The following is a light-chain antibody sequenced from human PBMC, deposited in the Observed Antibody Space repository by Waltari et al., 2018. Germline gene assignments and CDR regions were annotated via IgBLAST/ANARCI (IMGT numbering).Light chain of an antibody. CDR2: AAS. V-gene: IGKV1-39*01. CDR1: QSISNW. J-gene: IGKJ1*01. CDR3: QQSYNTPPVT. Sequence: EILMTQSPSSLSASVGDKVTITYRASQSISNWLNWYHQKPWKAPNILIYAASWLETGVTSRFSSSGSGTDFTLTISSLQPDDFGTYYCQQSYNTPPVTFGPGTKVDIK.